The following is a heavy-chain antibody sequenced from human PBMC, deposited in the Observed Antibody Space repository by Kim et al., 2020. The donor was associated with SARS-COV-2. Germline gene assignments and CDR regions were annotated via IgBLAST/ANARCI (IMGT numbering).Heavy chain of an antibody. D-gene: IGHD2-15*01. V-gene: IGHV3-23*01. CDR2: ISGSGGST. CDR3: AKRGGIVVVVPLKYFDY. J-gene: IGHJ4*02. CDR1: GFTFSSYA. Sequence: LSLTCAASGFTFSSYAMSWVRQAPGKGLEWVSAISGSGGSTYYADSVKGRFTISRDNSKNTLYLQMNSLRAEDTAVYYCAKRGGIVVVVPLKYFDYWGQGTLVTVSS.